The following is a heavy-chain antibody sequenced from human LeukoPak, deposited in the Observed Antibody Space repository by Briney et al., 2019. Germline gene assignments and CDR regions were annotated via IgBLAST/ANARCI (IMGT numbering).Heavy chain of an antibody. CDR3: AKDRRWGHVWGSWYYFDY. CDR2: ISGSGGST. CDR1: GFTFSSYA. V-gene: IGHV3-23*01. J-gene: IGHJ4*02. D-gene: IGHD3-16*01. Sequence: PGGSLRLSCAASGFTFSSYAMSWVRQAPGKGLEGVSAISGSGGSTYYADSVKGRFTISRDNSKNTLYLQMNSLRAEDTAVYYCAKDRRWGHVWGSWYYFDYWGQGTLVTVSS.